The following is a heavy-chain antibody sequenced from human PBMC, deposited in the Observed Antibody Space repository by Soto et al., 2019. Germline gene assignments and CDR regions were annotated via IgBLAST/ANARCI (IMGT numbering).Heavy chain of an antibody. CDR2: ITPIFGTA. V-gene: IGHV1-69*01. Sequence: QVQLVQSGAEVKKPGSSVKVSCKASGGTFSSYSINWVRQAPGQGLEWMGEITPIFGTANYAQKFQGRVTITADESASTAYMDLSSRRTEDTAVYYCARDGGRHSGGIDYCGQGTLVTVSS. CDR3: ARDGGRHSGGIDY. D-gene: IGHD1-26*01. CDR1: GGTFSSYS. J-gene: IGHJ4*02.